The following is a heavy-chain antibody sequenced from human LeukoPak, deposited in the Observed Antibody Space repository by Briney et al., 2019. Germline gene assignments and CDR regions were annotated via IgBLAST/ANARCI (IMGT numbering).Heavy chain of an antibody. J-gene: IGHJ3*02. CDR1: GGSISRYY. CDR2: IYYSGST. CDR3: ARDIVHGDAFDI. V-gene: IGHV4-59*01. Sequence: SETLSLTCTVSGGSISRYYWSWIRQPPGKGLEWIGYIYYSGSTNYNPSLKSRVTISVDTSKNQFSLKLSSVTAADTAVYYCARDIVHGDAFDIWGQGTMVTVSS. D-gene: IGHD1-26*01.